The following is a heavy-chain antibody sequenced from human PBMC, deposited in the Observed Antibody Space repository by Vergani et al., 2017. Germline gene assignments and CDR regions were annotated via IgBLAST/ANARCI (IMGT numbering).Heavy chain of an antibody. Sequence: QVQLVESGGGVVQPGRSLRLSCAVSGFTFNQYGMHWVRQAPGKGLEWVAVTWYDGNNKQYADSVKGRFTITRDNSKSTMYLQMNILRDEDTGVYYCAGDLRLLYNRFDPWGQGTLVTVSS. CDR1: GFTFNQYG. CDR3: AGDLRLLYNRFDP. V-gene: IGHV3-33*08. D-gene: IGHD1-14*01. CDR2: TWYDGNNK. J-gene: IGHJ5*02.